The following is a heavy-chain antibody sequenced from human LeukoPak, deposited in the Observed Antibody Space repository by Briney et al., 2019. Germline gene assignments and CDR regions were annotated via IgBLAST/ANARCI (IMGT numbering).Heavy chain of an antibody. CDR2: ISGSGSST. CDR3: ATSRWGCSGYYSTFYY. CDR1: GLTLQSYA. V-gene: IGHV3-23*01. D-gene: IGHD3-22*01. J-gene: IGHJ4*02. Sequence: GGSLRLSCAASGLTLQSYAMSWLRQAPGKGLEWVSAISGSGSSTYYADSVKGRFTISRDNSKNTLYLQMNSLRAEDTAVYYCATSRWGCSGYYSTFYYWGQGTLVTVSS.